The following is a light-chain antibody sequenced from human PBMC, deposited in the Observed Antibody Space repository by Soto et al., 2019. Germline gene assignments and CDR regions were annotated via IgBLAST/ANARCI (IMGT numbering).Light chain of an antibody. V-gene: IGKV1-39*01. Sequence: DIPMTQSPSPLSASVGDRVTITCRASQSINNYLTWYQQRPGKAPKLLIYGASNLQSGVPSRFSGSGSGTAFSLTISSLQPEDFATYYCQQSYTTTRTFGQGTKLEIK. J-gene: IGKJ2*01. CDR3: QQSYTTTRT. CDR1: QSINNY. CDR2: GAS.